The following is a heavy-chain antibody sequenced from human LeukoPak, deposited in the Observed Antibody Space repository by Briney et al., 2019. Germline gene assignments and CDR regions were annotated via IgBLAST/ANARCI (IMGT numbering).Heavy chain of an antibody. CDR2: ITSSSSPI. Sequence: SCKASGYTFTSYAMHWVRQAPGQRLEWISYITSSSSPIYYSDSVKGRFTISRDNAKNSLYLQINSLRVDDTAVYYCARDGSGWFTYWYFDLWGRGTLVTVSS. J-gene: IGHJ2*01. V-gene: IGHV3-48*01. CDR1: GYTFTSYA. CDR3: ARDGSGWFTYWYFDL. D-gene: IGHD6-19*01.